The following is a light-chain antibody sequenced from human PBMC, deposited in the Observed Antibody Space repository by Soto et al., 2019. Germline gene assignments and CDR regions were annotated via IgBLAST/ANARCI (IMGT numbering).Light chain of an antibody. CDR2: GAS. CDR1: QGISSF. V-gene: IGKV1-9*01. Sequence: IQLTQSPSSLSASVGDRVTITCRASQGISSFLAWYQQKPGKAPKLLIYGASTLQSGVPSRFSGSESGTDFTLTNGSLQPEDFATYYCQQLNSFPIPFGPGTKVDIK. CDR3: QQLNSFPIP. J-gene: IGKJ3*01.